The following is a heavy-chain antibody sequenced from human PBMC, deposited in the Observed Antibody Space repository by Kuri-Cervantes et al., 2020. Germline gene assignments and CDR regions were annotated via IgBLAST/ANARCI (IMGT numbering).Heavy chain of an antibody. CDR2: ISGSGGST. CDR3: AKTARDGSSGWYNY. V-gene: IGHV3-23*01. CDR1: GFTFSSYA. Sequence: GGSLRLSCAASGFTFSSYAMSWVRQAPGKGLEWVSAISGSGGSTYYADSVKSRFTISRDNSKNTLYLQMNSLRAEDTSVYYCAKTARDGSSGWYNYWGQGTLVTVSS. D-gene: IGHD6-19*01. J-gene: IGHJ4*02.